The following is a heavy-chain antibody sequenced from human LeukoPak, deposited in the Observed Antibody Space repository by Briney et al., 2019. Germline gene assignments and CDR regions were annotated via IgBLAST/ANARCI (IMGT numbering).Heavy chain of an antibody. CDR1: GGSFSGYY. CDR2: INHGGST. Sequence: PSETLSLTCAVYGGSFSGYYWSWIRQPPGKGLEWIGEINHGGSTNYNPSLKSRVTISVDTSKNQFSLKLSSVTAADTAVYYCARQGDYGDYRYWGQGTLVTVSS. V-gene: IGHV4-34*01. D-gene: IGHD4-17*01. J-gene: IGHJ4*02. CDR3: ARQGDYGDYRY.